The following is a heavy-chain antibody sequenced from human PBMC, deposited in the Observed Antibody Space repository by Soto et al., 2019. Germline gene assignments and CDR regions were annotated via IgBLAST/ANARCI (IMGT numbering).Heavy chain of an antibody. V-gene: IGHV3-33*05. CDR2: TSYDGSNN. CDR3: ARWGTTGGLDV. J-gene: IGHJ4*02. CDR1: GFTFRSYV. Sequence: QVQLVESGGGVVQPGTSLRLSCVGSGFTFRSYVIHWVRQAPGKGLEWVALTSYDGSNNFYGDSVKGRFTISRHNSRNTVELLMDSPTFEDTALYYCARWGTTGGLDVWGQGTLVSVSS. D-gene: IGHD3-16*01.